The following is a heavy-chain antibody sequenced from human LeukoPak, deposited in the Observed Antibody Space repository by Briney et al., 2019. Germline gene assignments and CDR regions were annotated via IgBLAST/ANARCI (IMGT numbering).Heavy chain of an antibody. Sequence: SETLSLTCTVSGGSISSSSYYWGWIRQPPGKGLEWIGSIYYSGSTYYNPSLKSRVTISVDTSKNQFSLKLSSVTAADTAVYYCARDSSSSVGAFDIWGQGTMVTVSS. D-gene: IGHD6-6*01. CDR2: IYYSGST. CDR1: GGSISSSSYY. J-gene: IGHJ3*02. V-gene: IGHV4-39*07. CDR3: ARDSSSSVGAFDI.